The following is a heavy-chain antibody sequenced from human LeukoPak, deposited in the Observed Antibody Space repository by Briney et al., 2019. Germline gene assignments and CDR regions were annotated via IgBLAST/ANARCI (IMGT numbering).Heavy chain of an antibody. CDR2: IYPGDSET. CDR1: GYRFTTYL. CDR3: ARYECSGGMCNFKRGEYFQD. D-gene: IGHD2-15*01. V-gene: IGHV5-51*01. J-gene: IGHJ1*01. Sequence: GESLKISCKGSGYRFTTYLIAWVRQMPGKGLEWMGVIYPGDSETRYSPSFKGQVTISADKSIATAYLQWSSLKASDTAMYYCARYECSGGMCNFKRGEYFQDWGQGTLVTVSS.